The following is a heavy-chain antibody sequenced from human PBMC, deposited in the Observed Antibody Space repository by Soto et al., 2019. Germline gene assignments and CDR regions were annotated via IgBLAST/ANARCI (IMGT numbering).Heavy chain of an antibody. J-gene: IGHJ6*02. D-gene: IGHD6-13*01. V-gene: IGHV1-46*01. CDR2: INPSGGIT. CDR3: ASSPAFSSSWYGIPPDPSHGMDV. CDR1: GYTFTSFY. Sequence: QMQLVQSGAEVKRPGASVRVSCKSSGYTFTSFYIHWVRQAPGPGLEWLGIINPSGGITNFAQRVQGRVTMTRNMSTNTHYMELSSLKSDDTAVYYCASSPAFSSSWYGIPPDPSHGMDVWCQGTTVTVS.